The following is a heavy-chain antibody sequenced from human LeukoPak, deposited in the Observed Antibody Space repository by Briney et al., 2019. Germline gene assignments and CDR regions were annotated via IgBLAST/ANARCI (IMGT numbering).Heavy chain of an antibody. CDR3: AKALEYNTGANDF. Sequence: GGSLRLPCAASGFTFSSYAMTWVRQAPGKGLEWVSSISNSGGSTYYADSVKGRFTISRDNSKNTLYLQMNSLRVEDTAVYYCAKALEYNTGANDFWGQGTLVTVSS. CDR2: ISNSGGST. J-gene: IGHJ4*02. V-gene: IGHV3-23*01. D-gene: IGHD1-14*01. CDR1: GFTFSSYA.